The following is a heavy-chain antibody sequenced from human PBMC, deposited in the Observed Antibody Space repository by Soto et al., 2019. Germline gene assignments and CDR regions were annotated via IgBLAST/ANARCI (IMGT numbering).Heavy chain of an antibody. CDR3: ARSGLPFDY. V-gene: IGHV3-64*01. Sequence: EVQLVESGGGLVQPGGSLRLSCAASGFTFSSYAMHWVRQAPGKGLEYVSGISSYGGSTYYPNSVKGRFTISRDNSKNTLYLQVGSLRAEDMAVYYCARSGLPFDYWGQGTLVTVSS. J-gene: IGHJ4*02. D-gene: IGHD2-21*02. CDR1: GFTFSSYA. CDR2: ISSYGGST.